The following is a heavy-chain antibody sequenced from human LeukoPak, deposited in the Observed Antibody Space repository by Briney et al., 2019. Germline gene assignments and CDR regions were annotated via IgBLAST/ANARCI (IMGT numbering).Heavy chain of an antibody. CDR3: ARHEDMDGEEIDY. J-gene: IGHJ4*02. V-gene: IGHV1-69*05. CDR2: IIPIFGTA. D-gene: IGHD2-15*01. CDR1: GGTFSSYA. Sequence: SVKVSCKASGGTFSSYAISWVRQAPGQGLEWMGGIIPIFGTANYAQKFQGRVTITTNESTSTAYMELSSLRSEDTAVYYCARHEDMDGEEIDYWGQGTLVTVSS.